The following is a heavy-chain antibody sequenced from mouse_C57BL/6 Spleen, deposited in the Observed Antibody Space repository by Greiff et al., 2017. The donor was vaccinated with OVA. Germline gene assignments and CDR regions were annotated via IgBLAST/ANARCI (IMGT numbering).Heavy chain of an antibody. V-gene: IGHV1-80*01. CDR1: GYAFSSYW. J-gene: IGHJ2*01. D-gene: IGHD1-1*01. CDR2: IYPGDGDT. CDR3: AREYGSRSNYFDY. Sequence: VQLQQSGAELVKPGASVKISCKASGYAFSSYWMNWVKQRPGKGLEWIGQIYPGDGDTNYNGKFKGKATLTADKSSSTAYMKLSSLTSEDSAVYFCAREYGSRSNYFDYWGQGTTLTVSS.